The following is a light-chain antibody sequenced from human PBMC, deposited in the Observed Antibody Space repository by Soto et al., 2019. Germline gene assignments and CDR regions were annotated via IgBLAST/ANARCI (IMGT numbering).Light chain of an antibody. CDR2: EVT. CDR3: NSFRVSHLYV. J-gene: IGLJ1*01. CDR1: SSDIGGYNA. Sequence: QPSSVSGSPGQTITISCTGTSSDIGGYNAVSWYQHHPGKAPKLIIYEVTHRPSGVSDRFSASKSGNTASLTISGLQAEDEADYYCNSFRVSHLYVFGTGTKV. V-gene: IGLV2-14*01.